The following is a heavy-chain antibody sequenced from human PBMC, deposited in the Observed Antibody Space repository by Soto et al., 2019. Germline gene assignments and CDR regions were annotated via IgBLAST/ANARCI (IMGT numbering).Heavy chain of an antibody. J-gene: IGHJ4*02. V-gene: IGHV1-69*01. CDR3: ARGYYDSSGYYEYFDY. D-gene: IGHD3-22*01. Sequence: QVQLVQSGAEVKKPGSSVKVSCKASGGTFSSYAISWVRQAPGQGLEWMGGIIPIFGTANYAQKFQGRVTITADESTSTAYMELSSLSSEDTAVYYCARGYYDSSGYYEYFDYWGQGTLVTVSS. CDR2: IIPIFGTA. CDR1: GGTFSSYA.